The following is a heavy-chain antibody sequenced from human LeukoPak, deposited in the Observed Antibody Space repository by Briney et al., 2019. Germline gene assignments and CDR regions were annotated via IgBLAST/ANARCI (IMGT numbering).Heavy chain of an antibody. V-gene: IGHV4-39*07. Sequence: ASETLSLTCTVSGDSSSNSIYYWGWIRQPPGKGLEWIGSIDYGGNTYYNPSLKSRATISIDTSKNQFSLKLSSVTAADTAVYYCAREYTLYRSGWFLDYWGQGTVVTVSS. D-gene: IGHD6-19*01. CDR1: GDSSSNSIYY. CDR3: AREYTLYRSGWFLDY. CDR2: IDYGGNT. J-gene: IGHJ4*02.